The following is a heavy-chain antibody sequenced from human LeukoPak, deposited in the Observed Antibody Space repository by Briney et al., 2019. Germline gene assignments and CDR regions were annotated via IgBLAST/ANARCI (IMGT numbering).Heavy chain of an antibody. J-gene: IGHJ4*02. V-gene: IGHV3-23*01. CDR3: AGPPPGSYAYTYCGGDCYFDY. CDR2: ISGSGGST. D-gene: IGHD2-21*02. Sequence: GGSLRLSCAASGFTFSSYAMSWVRQAPGKGLEWVSAISGSGGSTYYADSVKGRFTISRDNSKNTLYLQMNSLRAEDTAVYYCAGPPPGSYAYTYCGGDCYFDYWGQGTLVTVSS. CDR1: GFTFSSYA.